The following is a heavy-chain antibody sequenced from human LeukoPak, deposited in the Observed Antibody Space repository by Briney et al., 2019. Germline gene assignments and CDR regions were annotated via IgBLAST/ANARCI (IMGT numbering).Heavy chain of an antibody. V-gene: IGHV1-69*04. Sequence: ASVKVSCKASGGTFSTSAISWVRQAPGQGLEWMGRIIPILGMPNYAQKFQGRVAITADKSTSTAYMELSSLRAEDTAVYYCARDPHGYSSAGYWGQGTLVTVSS. CDR3: ARDPHGYSSAGY. CDR2: IIPILGMP. J-gene: IGHJ4*02. D-gene: IGHD6-19*01. CDR1: GGTFSTSA.